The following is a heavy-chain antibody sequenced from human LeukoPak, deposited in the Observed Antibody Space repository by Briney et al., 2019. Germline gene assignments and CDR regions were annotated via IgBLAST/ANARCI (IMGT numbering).Heavy chain of an antibody. CDR1: GGSISSGDYY. V-gene: IGHV4-30-4*01. Sequence: SQTLSLTCTVSGGSISSGDYYWRWIRQPPGKGLEWIGYIYYSGSTYYNPSLKSRITISVNTSKNQFSLKLSSVTAADTAVYYCATANFDCSGGSCYSYYFDYWGQGTLVTVSS. J-gene: IGHJ4*02. CDR2: IYYSGST. CDR3: ATANFDCSGGSCYSYYFDY. D-gene: IGHD2-15*01.